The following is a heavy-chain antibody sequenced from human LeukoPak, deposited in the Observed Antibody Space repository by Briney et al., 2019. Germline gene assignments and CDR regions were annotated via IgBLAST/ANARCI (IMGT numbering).Heavy chain of an antibody. V-gene: IGHV4-39*07. Sequence: SETLSLTCTVSGGSISSSSYYWGWIRQPPGKGLEWIGSIYYSGSTYYNPSLKSRVTISVDTSKNQFSLKLSSVTAADTAVYYCARVYCPNGVCYNSRGWFDPWGQGTLVTVSS. J-gene: IGHJ5*02. CDR3: ARVYCPNGVCYNSRGWFDP. D-gene: IGHD2-8*01. CDR1: GGSISSSSYY. CDR2: IYYSGST.